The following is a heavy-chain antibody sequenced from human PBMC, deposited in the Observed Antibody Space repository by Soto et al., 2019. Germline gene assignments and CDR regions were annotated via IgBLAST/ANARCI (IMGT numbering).Heavy chain of an antibody. V-gene: IGHV3-53*01. Sequence: GGSLRLSCAASGFTVSSNYISWVRHAPGKGLEWVSVIYSGGSTYYADSVKGRFTISRDNSKNTLYLQMNSLSAEDTAVYYCVFYYYGMEVWGQGTTVNVYS. J-gene: IGHJ6*02. CDR2: IYSGGST. CDR1: GFTVSSNY. CDR3: VFYYYGMEV.